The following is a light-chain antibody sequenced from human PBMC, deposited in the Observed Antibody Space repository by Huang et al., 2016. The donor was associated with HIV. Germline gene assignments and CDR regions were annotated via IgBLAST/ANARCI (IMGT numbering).Light chain of an antibody. J-gene: IGKJ4*01. Sequence: EIMMTQSPATLSVSPGGRATLSCRASQNVRNNLAWYQQKTGQAPRLLIYDTSTRAPGIPARFSGSGSGTEFTLTISGLQSEDFAFYYCQQYDNWPPGLTFGGGTKIEI. CDR2: DTS. CDR3: QQYDNWPPGLT. CDR1: QNVRNN. V-gene: IGKV3D-15*01.